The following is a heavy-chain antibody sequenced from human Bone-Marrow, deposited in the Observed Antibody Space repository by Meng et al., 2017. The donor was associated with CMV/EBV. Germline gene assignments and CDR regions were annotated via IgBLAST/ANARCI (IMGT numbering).Heavy chain of an antibody. CDR1: GYTFTSYD. D-gene: IGHD2-15*01. J-gene: IGHJ6*01. CDR2: MNPNSGNT. CDR3: ARAKLGYCSGGSCYSLGV. V-gene: IGHV1-8*03. Sequence: ASVKVSCKASGYTFTSYDINWVRQATGQGLEWMGWMNPNSGNTGYAQKFQGRVTITRNTSISTAYMELSSLRSEDTAVYYCARAKLGYCSGGSCYSLGVWGQGTTVTGSS.